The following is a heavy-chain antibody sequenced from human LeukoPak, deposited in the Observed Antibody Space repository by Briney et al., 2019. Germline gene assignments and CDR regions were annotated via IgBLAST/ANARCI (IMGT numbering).Heavy chain of an antibody. CDR1: GYTFTSCY. D-gene: IGHD6-6*01. CDR2: INPSGGST. CDR3: ARDYGQLEAHYYFDY. J-gene: IGHJ4*02. Sequence: GASVKVSCKASGYTFTSCYMHWVRQAPGQGLEWMGIINPSGGSTSYAQKFQGRVTMTRDTSTSTVYMELSSLRSEDTAVYYCARDYGQLEAHYYFDYWGQGTLVTVSS. V-gene: IGHV1-46*01.